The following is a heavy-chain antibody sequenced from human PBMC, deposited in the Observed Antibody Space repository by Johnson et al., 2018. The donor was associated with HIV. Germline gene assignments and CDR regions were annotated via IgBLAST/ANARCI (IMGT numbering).Heavy chain of an antibody. CDR3: ARENLGAFDI. V-gene: IGHV3-74*01. Sequence: ELLVESGGGVVQPGRSLRLSCAASGFTFSSYAMHWVRQAPGKGLVWVSRSNSDGSSTTYADSVKGRFTISRDKAKNSLYLQMNSLRAEDTALYYCARENLGAFDIWGQGTMVTVSS. J-gene: IGHJ3*02. D-gene: IGHD1-14*01. CDR1: GFTFSSYA. CDR2: SNSDGSST.